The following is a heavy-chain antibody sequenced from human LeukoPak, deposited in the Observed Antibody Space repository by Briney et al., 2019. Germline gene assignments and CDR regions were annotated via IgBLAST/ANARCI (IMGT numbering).Heavy chain of an antibody. D-gene: IGHD3-3*01. CDR2: IYYSGST. CDR3: ARGTASGRGITIFGVVIKTTTFDI. V-gene: IGHV4-39*01. J-gene: IGHJ3*02. CDR1: GGSISSSSYY. Sequence: SETLSLTCTVSGGSISSSSYYWGWIRQPPGKGLEWIGSIYYSGSTYYNPSLKSRVTISVDTSKNQFSLKLSSVTAADTAVYYCARGTASGRGITIFGVVIKTTTFDIWGQGTMVTVSS.